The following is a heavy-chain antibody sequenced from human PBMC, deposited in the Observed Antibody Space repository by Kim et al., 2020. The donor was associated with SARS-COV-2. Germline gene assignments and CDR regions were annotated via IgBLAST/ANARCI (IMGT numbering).Heavy chain of an antibody. Sequence: GGSLRLSCAASGFTFTSYWIHWVRQAPGKGLVWVSRINSDGITTNYADSVKGRFTISRDNAKNTLYLQMNSLSAEDTAVYYCAREGRIAAAGAYYYGMDVWGQGTTVTVSS. V-gene: IGHV3-74*01. CDR3: AREGRIAAAGAYYYGMDV. J-gene: IGHJ6*02. CDR2: INSDGITT. D-gene: IGHD6-13*01. CDR1: GFTFTSYW.